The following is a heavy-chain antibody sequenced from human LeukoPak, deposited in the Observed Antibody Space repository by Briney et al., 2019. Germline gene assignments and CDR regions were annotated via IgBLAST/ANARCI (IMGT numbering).Heavy chain of an antibody. CDR2: IYYSGST. Sequence: SETLSLTCTVSGGSISSSSYYWGWIRQPPGKGLEWIGSIYYSGSTYYNPSLKSRVTISVDTSKNQFSLKLSSVTAADTAVYYCARRGVAAACFDYWGQGTLVTVSS. D-gene: IGHD6-13*01. CDR1: GGSISSSSYY. J-gene: IGHJ4*02. CDR3: ARRGVAAACFDY. V-gene: IGHV4-39*01.